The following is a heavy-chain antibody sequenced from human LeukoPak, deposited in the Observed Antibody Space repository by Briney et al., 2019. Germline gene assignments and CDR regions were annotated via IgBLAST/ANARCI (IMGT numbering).Heavy chain of an antibody. D-gene: IGHD5-24*01. V-gene: IGHV3-30*07. CDR3: ARDSEMATIHPHFDY. CDR2: ISYDGSNK. J-gene: IGHJ4*02. Sequence: AGGSLRLSCAASGFTFSGYAMHWVRQAPGKGLEWVAVISYDGSNKYYADSVKDRFTISRDNSKNTLYLQMNSLRAEDTAVYYCARDSEMATIHPHFDYWGQGTLVTVSS. CDR1: GFTFSGYA.